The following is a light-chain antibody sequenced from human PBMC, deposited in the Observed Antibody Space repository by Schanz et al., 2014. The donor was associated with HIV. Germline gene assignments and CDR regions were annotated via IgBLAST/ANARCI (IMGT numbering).Light chain of an antibody. V-gene: IGLV2-14*03. CDR1: ISDVGGYNY. CDR3: SSYTSVTTLHVV. J-gene: IGLJ2*01. Sequence: QSALTQPDSVSGSPGQSITISCTGTISDVGGYNYVSWYQQHSGKAPKLIIYDVSDRPLGVSNRFSGSKSGNTASLTISGLQAEDEAEYYCSSYTSVTTLHVVFGGGTKLTVL. CDR2: DVS.